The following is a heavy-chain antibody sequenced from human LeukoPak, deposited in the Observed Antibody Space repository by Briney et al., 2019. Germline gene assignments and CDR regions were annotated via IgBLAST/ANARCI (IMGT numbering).Heavy chain of an antibody. CDR2: ISAYNGNT. Sequence: ASVKVSCKASGYTFTSYGISWVRQAPGQGLEWMGWISAYNGNTNYAQKLQGRVTMTTDTSTSTAYMELRSLRSDDTAVYYCATPSERDYGGTDDAFDIWGQGTMVTVSS. CDR3: ATPSERDYGGTDDAFDI. J-gene: IGHJ3*02. D-gene: IGHD4-23*01. CDR1: GYTFTSYG. V-gene: IGHV1-18*01.